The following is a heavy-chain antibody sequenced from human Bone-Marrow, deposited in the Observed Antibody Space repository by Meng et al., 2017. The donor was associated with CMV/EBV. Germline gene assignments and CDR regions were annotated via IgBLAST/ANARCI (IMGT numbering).Heavy chain of an antibody. CDR1: GGSISSGDYY. V-gene: IGHV4-31*03. Sequence: SETLSLTCTVSGGSISSGDYYWSWIRQHPGKGLEWIGYIYYSGSTYYNPSLKSRVTISVDTSKNQFSLKLSSVTAADTAVYYCARLLGYCSSTSCQFDPWGQGTLVTVSS. J-gene: IGHJ5*02. D-gene: IGHD2-2*01. CDR3: ARLLGYCSSTSCQFDP. CDR2: IYYSGST.